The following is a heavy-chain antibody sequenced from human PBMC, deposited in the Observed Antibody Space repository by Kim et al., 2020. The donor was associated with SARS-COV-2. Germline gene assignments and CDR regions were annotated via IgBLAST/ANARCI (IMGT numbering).Heavy chain of an antibody. Sequence: GGSLRLSCAASGFTFSSYWMHWVRQAPGKGLVWVSRINSDGSSTSYADSVKGRFTISIDNAKNTLYLQMNSLRAEDTAVYYCARDIVATIGHYYYYYGMDVWGQGTTVTVSS. CDR1: GFTFSSYW. CDR3: ARDIVATIGHYYYYYGMDV. D-gene: IGHD5-12*01. J-gene: IGHJ6*02. V-gene: IGHV3-74*01. CDR2: INSDGSST.